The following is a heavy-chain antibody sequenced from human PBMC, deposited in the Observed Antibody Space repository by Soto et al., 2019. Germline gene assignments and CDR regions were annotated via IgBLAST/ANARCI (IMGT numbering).Heavy chain of an antibody. D-gene: IGHD6-19*01. V-gene: IGHV1-69*02. J-gene: IGHJ1*01. CDR3: ARSGEYSSAQAQFYFQH. CDR2: IIPILGIA. Sequence: ASVKVSCKASGGTFSSYTISWVRQAPGQGLEWMGRIIPILGIANYAQKFQGRVTITADKSTSTAYMELSSLRSEDTAVYYCARSGEYSSAQAQFYFQHWGQGTLVTVSS. CDR1: GGTFSSYT.